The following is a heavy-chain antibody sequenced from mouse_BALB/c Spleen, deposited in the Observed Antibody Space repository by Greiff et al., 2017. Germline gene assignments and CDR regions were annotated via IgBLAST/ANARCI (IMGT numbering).Heavy chain of an antibody. V-gene: IGHV5-4*02. D-gene: IGHD1-1*01. Sequence: EVQLVESGGGLVKPGGSLKLSCAASGFTFSDYYMYWVRQTPEKRLEWVATISDGGSYTYYPDSVKGRFTISRDNAKNNLYLQMSSLKSEDTAMYYCARVDYYYGSSWVWGAGTTVTVSS. CDR1: GFTFSDYY. J-gene: IGHJ1*01. CDR2: ISDGGSYT. CDR3: ARVDYYYGSSWV.